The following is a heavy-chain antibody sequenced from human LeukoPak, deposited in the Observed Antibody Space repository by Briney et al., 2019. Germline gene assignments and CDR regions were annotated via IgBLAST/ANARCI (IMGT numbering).Heavy chain of an antibody. CDR1: GFTFSSYA. Sequence: GGSLRLSCAASGFTFSSYAMHWVRQAPGKGLEWVAVISYDGSNKYYADSVKGRFTISRDNSKNTLYLQMNSLRAEDTAVYYCAKDGPFPRTYCSSTSCPHGMDVWGQGTTVTVSS. CDR2: ISYDGSNK. V-gene: IGHV3-30*04. J-gene: IGHJ6*02. CDR3: AKDGPFPRTYCSSTSCPHGMDV. D-gene: IGHD2-2*01.